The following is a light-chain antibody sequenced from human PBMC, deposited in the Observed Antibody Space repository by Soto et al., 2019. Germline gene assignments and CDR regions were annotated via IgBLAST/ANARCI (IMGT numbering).Light chain of an antibody. V-gene: IGKV1-39*01. J-gene: IGKJ4*01. CDR2: AAS. CDR1: QSINNY. CDR3: QQTFSSPLT. Sequence: DIQMTQSPSSLSASVGDRVTITCRASQSINNYLSWYRQKSGKAPDRLIFAASTLASGVPSRFSGSGSGTNVTLTISGLQPEEFATYFGQQTFSSPLTFGGGTTVDIK.